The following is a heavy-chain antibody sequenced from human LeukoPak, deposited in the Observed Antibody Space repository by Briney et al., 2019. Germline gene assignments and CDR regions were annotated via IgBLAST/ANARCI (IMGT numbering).Heavy chain of an antibody. CDR3: AKDITYYYGSGSYYPLL. CDR1: GFTFDDYA. J-gene: IGHJ4*02. CDR2: ISWNSGSI. V-gene: IGHV3-9*01. D-gene: IGHD3-10*01. Sequence: GRSLRLSCAASGFTFDDYAIHWVRQAPGKGLEWVSGISWNSGSIAYADSVKGRFTISRDNSKNTLYLQMNSLRAEDTAVYYCAKDITYYYGSGSYYPLLWGQGTLVTVSS.